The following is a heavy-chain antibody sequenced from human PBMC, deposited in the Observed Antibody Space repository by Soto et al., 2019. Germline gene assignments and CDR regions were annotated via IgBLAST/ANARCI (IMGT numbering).Heavy chain of an antibody. J-gene: IGHJ6*02. CDR3: ARGRYSGYSGRGYYYYYGMDV. D-gene: IGHD5-12*01. V-gene: IGHV4-59*01. Sequence: PSETLSLTCTVSGGSISSYYWSWIRQPPGKGLEWIGYIYYSGSTNYNPSLKSRVTISVDTSKNQFSLKLSSVTAADTAVYYCARGRYSGYSGRGYYYYYGMDVWRQGTTVTVSS. CDR1: GGSISSYY. CDR2: IYYSGST.